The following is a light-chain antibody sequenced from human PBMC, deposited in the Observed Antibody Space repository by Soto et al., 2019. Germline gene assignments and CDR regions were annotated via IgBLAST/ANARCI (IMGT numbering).Light chain of an antibody. Sequence: EIVMTHSPATLSVSPCERVTLSCRASQSVRSNLAWYQQKPGQAPRLLIYGASTRATGLPARFSGSGSGTDFTLTISSLQSEDFAVYYCQQYNTWPPITFGHGTRLEIK. V-gene: IGKV3-15*01. J-gene: IGKJ5*01. CDR2: GAS. CDR1: QSVRSN. CDR3: QQYNTWPPIT.